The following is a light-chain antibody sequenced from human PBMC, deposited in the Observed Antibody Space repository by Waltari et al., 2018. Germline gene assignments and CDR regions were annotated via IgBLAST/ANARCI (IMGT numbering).Light chain of an antibody. Sequence: IQMTQSPSSLSASIGDRVTITCRASKDIRKNLSWFQERPGKAPKLLIYDASNREAGVPSRFSGTGSGTDFSLTISSLQPEDSATYYCQHYNNLPYTFSRGTKLQIK. CDR3: QHYNNLPYT. CDR1: KDIRKN. J-gene: IGKJ2*01. CDR2: DAS. V-gene: IGKV1-33*01.